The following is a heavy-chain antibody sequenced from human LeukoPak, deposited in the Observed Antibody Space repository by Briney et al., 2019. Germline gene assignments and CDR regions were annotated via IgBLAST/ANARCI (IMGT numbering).Heavy chain of an antibody. D-gene: IGHD6-13*01. CDR2: IKKDGSEK. Sequence: PGGSLRLSCAASGFTFSSYWMSWVRQAPGKGLEWVANIKKDGSEKYYVDSVKGRFTISRDNAKNSLYPQMNSLRAEATAVYYCARESLSSSWYLNWFDPWGQGTLVTVSS. J-gene: IGHJ5*02. V-gene: IGHV3-7*01. CDR1: GFTFSSYW. CDR3: ARESLSSSWYLNWFDP.